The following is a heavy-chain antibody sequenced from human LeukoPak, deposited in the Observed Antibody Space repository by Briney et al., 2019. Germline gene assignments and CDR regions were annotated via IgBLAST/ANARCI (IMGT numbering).Heavy chain of an antibody. CDR1: GFTFSSYA. J-gene: IGHJ4*02. D-gene: IGHD3-22*01. CDR2: ISGSGGST. V-gene: IGHV3-23*01. Sequence: GGSLRLSCAASGFTFSSYAMSWVRQAPGKGLERVSAISGSGGSTYYADSVKGRFTISRDNSKNTLYLQMNSLRAEDTAVYYCAKASGGYFTQFDYWGQGTLVTVSS. CDR3: AKASGGYFTQFDY.